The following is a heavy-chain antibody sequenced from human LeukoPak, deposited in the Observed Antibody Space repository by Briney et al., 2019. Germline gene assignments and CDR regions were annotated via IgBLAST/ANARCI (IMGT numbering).Heavy chain of an antibody. CDR2: IRSKAYGGTT. D-gene: IGHD3-9*01. CDR1: GFTFDDYA. CDR3: TRGVLRYSY. Sequence: GVSLRLSCTASGFTFDDYAMSWFRQARGKGLEWVGFIRSKAYGGTTEYAASVKGRFTISRDDSKSIAYLQMNSLKTEDTAVYYCTRGVLRYSYWGQGTLVTVSS. V-gene: IGHV3-49*03. J-gene: IGHJ4*02.